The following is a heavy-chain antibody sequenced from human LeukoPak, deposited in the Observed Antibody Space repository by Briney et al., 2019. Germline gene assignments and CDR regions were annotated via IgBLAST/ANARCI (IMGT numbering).Heavy chain of an antibody. Sequence: SGGSLRLSCAASGFTVSSNYMSWVRQAPGKGLEWVSVIYSGGSTYYADSVKGRFTITRDNSKNTLYLQMNSLRAEDTAVYYCARGRVYNWNPFDYWGQGTLVTVSS. CDR3: ARGRVYNWNPFDY. CDR1: GFTVSSNY. CDR2: IYSGGST. D-gene: IGHD1-20*01. J-gene: IGHJ4*02. V-gene: IGHV3-53*01.